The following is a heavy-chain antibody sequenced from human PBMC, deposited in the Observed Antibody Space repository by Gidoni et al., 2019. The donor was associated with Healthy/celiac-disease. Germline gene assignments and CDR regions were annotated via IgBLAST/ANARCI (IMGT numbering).Heavy chain of an antibody. V-gene: IGHV3-21*01. D-gene: IGHD3-10*01. Sequence: EVQLVESGGGLVKPGGSLRLSCAASGFTFSSYSMNWVRQAPGKGLEWVSSISSSSSYIYYADSVKGRFTISRDNAKNSMYLQMNSLRAEDTAVYYCARGGGLLWFRELFSPYDYWGQGTLVTVSS. CDR1: GFTFSSYS. CDR3: ARGGGLLWFRELFSPYDY. CDR2: ISSSSSYI. J-gene: IGHJ4*02.